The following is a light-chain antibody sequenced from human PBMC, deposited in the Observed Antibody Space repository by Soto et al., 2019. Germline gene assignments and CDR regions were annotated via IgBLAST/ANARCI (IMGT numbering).Light chain of an antibody. CDR1: NVGSRS. CDR2: YDS. V-gene: IGLV3-21*01. CDR3: QVWEATGDQVV. Sequence: SYELTQPPSVSVAPGETPRISCGGNNVGSRSVHWYQQKPGQAPFLVIYYDSDRPSGIPERFSGSNSGNTATLIISRVEAGDEADYYCQVWEATGDQVVFGGGTKVTVL. J-gene: IGLJ2*01.